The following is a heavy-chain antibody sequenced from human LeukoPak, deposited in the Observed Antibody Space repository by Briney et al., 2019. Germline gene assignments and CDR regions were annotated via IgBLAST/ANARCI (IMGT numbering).Heavy chain of an antibody. CDR3: AQGNSIAARSYFDY. D-gene: IGHD6-6*01. V-gene: IGHV3-30*18. CDR2: ISYDGSNK. Sequence: GGSLRLSCAASGFTFSSYGMHWVRQAPGKGLEWVAVISYDGSNKYYADSVKGRFTISRDNSKNTLYLQMNSLRAEDTAVYYCAQGNSIAARSYFDYWGQGTLVTVFS. J-gene: IGHJ4*02. CDR1: GFTFSSYG.